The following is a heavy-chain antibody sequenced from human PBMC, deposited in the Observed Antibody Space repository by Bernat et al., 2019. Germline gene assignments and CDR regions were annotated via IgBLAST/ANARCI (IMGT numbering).Heavy chain of an antibody. V-gene: IGHV3-23*04. CDR3: AKDGNRLRQLWSYFDY. D-gene: IGHD5-18*01. J-gene: IGHJ4*02. CDR1: GFTFSSYA. Sequence: VQLVESGGGLVQPGGSLRLSCAASGFTFSSYAMSWVRQAPGKGLEWVSAISGSGSSTYYADSVKGRFTISRDNSKNTLYLQMNSLRAEDTAVYYCAKDGNRLRQLWSYFDYWGQGTLVTVSS. CDR2: ISGSGSST.